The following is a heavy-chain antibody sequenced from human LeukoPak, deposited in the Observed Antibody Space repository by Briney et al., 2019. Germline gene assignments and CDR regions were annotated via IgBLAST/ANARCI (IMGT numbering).Heavy chain of an antibody. Sequence: GGSLRLSCAASGFSFDDFAMMWVRQVPGKGLEWVSVITWNGGRTAYADSVKGRFTISRDNAKNSLYLQMNSLRVEDTALFYCARGKGDCRSTSCYVDYWGLGTLVTVSS. CDR1: GFSFDDFA. V-gene: IGHV3-20*04. J-gene: IGHJ4*02. CDR2: ITWNGGRT. D-gene: IGHD2-2*01. CDR3: ARGKGDCRSTSCYVDY.